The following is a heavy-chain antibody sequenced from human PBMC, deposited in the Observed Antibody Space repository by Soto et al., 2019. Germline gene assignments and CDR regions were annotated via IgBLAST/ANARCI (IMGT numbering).Heavy chain of an antibody. Sequence: ASVKVSCTASGFTFTSSAMQWVRQARGQRLEWIGWIVVGSGNTNYAQKFQERVTITRDMSTSTAYMELSSLRSEDTAVYYCAADLTGYDILTGYYGPDAFDIWGQGTMVTVSS. CDR1: GFTFTSSA. CDR3: AADLTGYDILTGYYGPDAFDI. D-gene: IGHD3-9*01. CDR2: IVVGSGNT. J-gene: IGHJ3*02. V-gene: IGHV1-58*02.